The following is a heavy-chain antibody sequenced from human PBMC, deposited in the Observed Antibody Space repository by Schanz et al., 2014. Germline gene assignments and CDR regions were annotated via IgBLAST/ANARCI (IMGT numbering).Heavy chain of an antibody. V-gene: IGHV3-74*01. J-gene: IGHJ5*02. CDR1: GFTFSSSW. Sequence: EVHLVESGGGLVQPGGSLRLSCAASGFTFSSSWMHWVRQAPGKGLVWVSRTSHDGSFTTFADSVKGRFTISRDNSKNTVYLQMNSLRDEDTALYYCAKDLNRVATAPQSWGQGTLVTVSS. CDR2: TSHDGSFT. D-gene: IGHD5-12*01. CDR3: AKDLNRVATAPQS.